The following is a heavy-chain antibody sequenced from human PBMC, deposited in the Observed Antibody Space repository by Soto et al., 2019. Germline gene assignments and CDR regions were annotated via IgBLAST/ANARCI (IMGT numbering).Heavy chain of an antibody. V-gene: IGHV3-23*01. Sequence: GSLRLSCAASGFTFSSYAMSWVRQAPGKGLEWVSAISGSGGSTYYADSVKGRFTISRDNSKNTLYLQMNSLRAEDTAVYYCAKRVVVPAAIAARPNWFDPWGQGTLVTVSS. CDR3: AKRVVVPAAIAARPNWFDP. J-gene: IGHJ5*02. CDR2: ISGSGGST. CDR1: GFTFSSYA. D-gene: IGHD2-2*01.